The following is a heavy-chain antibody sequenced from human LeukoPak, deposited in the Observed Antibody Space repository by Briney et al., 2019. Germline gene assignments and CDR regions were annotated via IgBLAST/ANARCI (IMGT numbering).Heavy chain of an antibody. J-gene: IGHJ4*02. Sequence: GGSLRLSCAASGFTVSSNYMSWVRQAPGKGLEWVSRIHSDGIGTTYADSVKGRFTISRDNSKNTLDLQMNNLRAEDTAVYYCARDHYYVPDYWGQGTLVTVSS. V-gene: IGHV3-74*03. CDR1: GFTVSSNY. D-gene: IGHD3-10*02. CDR2: IHSDGIGT. CDR3: ARDHYYVPDY.